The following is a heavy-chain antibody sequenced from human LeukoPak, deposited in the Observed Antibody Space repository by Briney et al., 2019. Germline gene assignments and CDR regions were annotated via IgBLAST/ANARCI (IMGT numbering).Heavy chain of an antibody. CDR3: ARDRWELSAFDI. D-gene: IGHD3-10*01. CDR2: ISSGSSSTI. V-gene: IGHV3-48*02. J-gene: IGHJ3*02. Sequence: SGGSLRLSCAASGFTFNNYNMNWVRQAPGKGLEWVSYISSGSSSTIYYADPVKGRFTISRDNAKNSLYLQMNSLRDEDTAVYYCARDRWELSAFDIWGQGTMVTVSS. CDR1: GFTFNNYN.